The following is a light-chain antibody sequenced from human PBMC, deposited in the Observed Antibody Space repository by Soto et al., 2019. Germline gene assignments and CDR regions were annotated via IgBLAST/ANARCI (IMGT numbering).Light chain of an antibody. J-gene: IGLJ2*01. Sequence: QSALTQPASVSGSPGQSITISCTGTSSDVGGYNYVSWYQQHPGKAPKLMIYDVSNRPSGVSNRFSGSKSGNTASLTISGLQAEDEADYYCSSYTSSSVVFGGGTKVTVL. CDR1: SSDVGGYNY. CDR3: SSYTSSSVV. V-gene: IGLV2-14*01. CDR2: DVS.